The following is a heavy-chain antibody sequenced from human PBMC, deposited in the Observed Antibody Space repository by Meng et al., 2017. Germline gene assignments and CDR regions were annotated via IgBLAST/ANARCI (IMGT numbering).Heavy chain of an antibody. Sequence: EVHSVESGGGLVQPGGSLRLSCAASGFTFNNYWMHWVRQVPGKGLVWASRISGDGSITNYADSVKGRFTISRDNAKNTLYLQMNSLRPEDTAVYYCLDEAPRSNYWGQGSLVTVSS. J-gene: IGHJ4*02. V-gene: IGHV3-74*01. CDR1: GFTFNNYW. CDR2: ISGDGSIT. D-gene: IGHD2-2*01. CDR3: LDEAPRSNY.